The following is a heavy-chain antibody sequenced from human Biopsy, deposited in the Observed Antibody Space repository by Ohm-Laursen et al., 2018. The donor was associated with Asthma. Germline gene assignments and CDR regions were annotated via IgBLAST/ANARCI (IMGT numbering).Heavy chain of an antibody. Sequence: SETLSLTCTVSGGSMTPTSHYWDWIRQAPGKGLEWIGYISYGGKNSYNPSLKNRVTISRDTSKNHLSLRLTSVTAADTAVYLCARRITIFGVVQKDHGMDAWGQGTTVIVSS. D-gene: IGHD3-3*01. CDR3: ARRITIFGVVQKDHGMDA. CDR1: GGSMTPTSHY. V-gene: IGHV4-39*01. J-gene: IGHJ6*02. CDR2: ISYGGKN.